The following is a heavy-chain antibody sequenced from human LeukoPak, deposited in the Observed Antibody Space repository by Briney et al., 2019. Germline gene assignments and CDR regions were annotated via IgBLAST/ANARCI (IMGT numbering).Heavy chain of an antibody. Sequence: GGSLRLSCVASGFTVSSDYMSWVRQAPGKGLEWVSGIYSGGTTYYADSVKGRFTISRDNSKNTPYFQMNSLRGEDTAVYYCARKVVFDFWGQGTLVTVSS. J-gene: IGHJ4*02. CDR1: GFTVSSDY. CDR2: IYSGGTT. CDR3: ARKVVFDF. V-gene: IGHV3-53*01. D-gene: IGHD2-15*01.